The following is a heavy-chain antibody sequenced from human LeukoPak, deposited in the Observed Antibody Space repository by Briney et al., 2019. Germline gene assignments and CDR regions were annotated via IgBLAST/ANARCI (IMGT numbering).Heavy chain of an antibody. CDR2: ISYHGSDK. Sequence: QPGRSLRLSCVASGFPFSSYGMHWVRQAPGKGLEWVAVISYHGSDKYYPDSVKGRFTISRDNSKNTLYLQMNSLRAEDTAVYYCANSDSSGYYDYWGQGTLVTVSS. V-gene: IGHV3-30*18. CDR1: GFPFSSYG. D-gene: IGHD3-22*01. J-gene: IGHJ4*02. CDR3: ANSDSSGYYDY.